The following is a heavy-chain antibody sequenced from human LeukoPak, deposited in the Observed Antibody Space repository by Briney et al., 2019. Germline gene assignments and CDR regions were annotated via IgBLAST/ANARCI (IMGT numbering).Heavy chain of an antibody. Sequence: PGGSLRLSCATSGFTFSSYGIHWVRQAPGQGMEWVAVVSNDGRNEYYADSVQGRFSISRDNSKNTVYLQMNSLRAEDTAVYHCARDSASTPLDYWGQGTLVTVSS. CDR3: ARDSASTPLDY. CDR1: GFTFSSYG. CDR2: VSNDGRNE. J-gene: IGHJ4*02. V-gene: IGHV3-33*01. D-gene: IGHD1-26*01.